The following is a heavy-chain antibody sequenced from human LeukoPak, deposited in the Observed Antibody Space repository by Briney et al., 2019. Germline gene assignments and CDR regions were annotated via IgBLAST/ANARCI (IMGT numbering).Heavy chain of an antibody. Sequence: GGSLRLSCAASGFTVSSYYMSWVRQAPGKGLEWVSVIYSGGSTYYADSVKGRFTISRDNSKNTLYLQMNSLRTEDTAVYYCARDRMGYGAYYFDYWGQGTLVTVSS. CDR3: ARDRMGYGAYYFDY. CDR2: IYSGGST. V-gene: IGHV3-53*01. CDR1: GFTVSSYY. D-gene: IGHD4-17*01. J-gene: IGHJ4*02.